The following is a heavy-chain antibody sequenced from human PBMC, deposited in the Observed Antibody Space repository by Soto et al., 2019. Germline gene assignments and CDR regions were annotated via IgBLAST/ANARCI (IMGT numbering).Heavy chain of an antibody. CDR1: GGAISSGDYY. V-gene: IGHV4-30-4*01. CDR3: ASRHSSPYFDY. Sequence: SETLSLTCTVSGGAISSGDYYWSWIRQPPGKGLEWIGSIYYSGSTYYNPSLKSRVTISVDTSKNQFSLKLNSVTAADTAVYYCASRHSSPYFDYWGQGTLVTVSS. CDR2: IYYSGST. D-gene: IGHD6-13*01. J-gene: IGHJ4*02.